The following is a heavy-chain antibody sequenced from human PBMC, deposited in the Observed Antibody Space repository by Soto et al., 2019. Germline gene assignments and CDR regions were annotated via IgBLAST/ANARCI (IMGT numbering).Heavy chain of an antibody. CDR1: GGSISSYY. J-gene: IGHJ3*02. CDR3: ERVSMVRGVIEHADAFDI. V-gene: IGHV4-59*01. CDR2: IYYSGST. D-gene: IGHD3-10*01. Sequence: QVQLQESGPGLVKPSETLSLTCTVSGGSISSYYWSWIRQPPGKGLEWIGYIYYSGSTNYNPSLQSRVTISVDTSKHQFSLKLSSGTAVDTAVYYLERVSMVRGVIEHADAFDIWCQGTMVTVSS.